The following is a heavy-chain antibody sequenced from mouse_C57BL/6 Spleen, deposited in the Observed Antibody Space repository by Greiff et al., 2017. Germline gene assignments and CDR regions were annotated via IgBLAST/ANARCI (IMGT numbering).Heavy chain of an antibody. V-gene: IGHV1-15*01. Sequence: QVHVKQSGAELVRPGASVTLSCKASGYTFTDYEMHWVKQTPVHGLEWIGAIDPETGGTAYNQKFKGKAILTADKSSSTAYMELRSLTSEDSAVYYCTRSNWAFDYWGQGTTLTVSS. CDR3: TRSNWAFDY. D-gene: IGHD4-1*01. CDR2: IDPETGGT. CDR1: GYTFTDYE. J-gene: IGHJ2*01.